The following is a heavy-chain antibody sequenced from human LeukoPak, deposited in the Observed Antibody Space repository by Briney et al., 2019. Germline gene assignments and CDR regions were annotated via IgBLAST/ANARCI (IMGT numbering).Heavy chain of an antibody. V-gene: IGHV3-30-3*01. CDR3: ARELREWFGELTAAGPGDV. CDR1: GFTFSSYA. Sequence: GGSLRLSRAASGFTFSSYAMHWVRQAPGKGLEWVAVISYDGSNKYYADSVKGRFTITRDNSKNTLYLQMNSLRAEDTAVYYCARELREWFGELTAAGPGDVWGQGTTVTVSS. J-gene: IGHJ6*02. CDR2: ISYDGSNK. D-gene: IGHD3-10*01.